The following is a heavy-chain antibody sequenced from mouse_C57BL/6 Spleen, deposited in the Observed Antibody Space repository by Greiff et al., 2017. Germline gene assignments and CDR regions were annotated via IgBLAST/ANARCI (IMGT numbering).Heavy chain of an antibody. V-gene: IGHV3-6*01. J-gene: IGHJ2*01. D-gene: IGHD1-1*01. Sequence: DVQLQESGPGLVKPSQSLSLTCSVTGYSITSGYYWNWIRQFPGNKLEWMGYISYDGSNNYNPSLKNRISITRDTSKNQFFLKLNSVTTEDTATYYCAREGDYYGSSYGGFDYWGQGTTLTVSS. CDR1: GYSITSGYY. CDR3: AREGDYYGSSYGGFDY. CDR2: ISYDGSN.